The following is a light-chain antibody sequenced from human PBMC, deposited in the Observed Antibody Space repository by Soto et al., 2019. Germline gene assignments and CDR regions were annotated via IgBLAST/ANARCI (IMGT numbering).Light chain of an antibody. CDR1: QSVSSSY. CDR2: GAS. V-gene: IGKV3-20*01. Sequence: EIVLKQSPATLSLSPRERATLSCRASQSVSSSYLGWYQQKPGQAPRLLIYGASSRATGIPERISGSGSGTDFTLTISRLEPEDFAVYYCQQYGSSPWTFGQGTKVDI. J-gene: IGKJ1*01. CDR3: QQYGSSPWT.